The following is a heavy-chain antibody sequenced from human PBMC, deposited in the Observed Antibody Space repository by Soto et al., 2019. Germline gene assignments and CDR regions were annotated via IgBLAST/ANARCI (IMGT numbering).Heavy chain of an antibody. CDR2: ISYDGSTK. CDR1: GFSFSNYA. J-gene: IGHJ4*02. CDR3: ARQHDNKSTWYRFGY. Sequence: QVQLVESGGDVVQPGRSLRLSCVVSGFSFSNYAMHWVRQAPGKGLEWVAVISYDGSTKYYAGSVKGRFTISRDNPENTRFLQMNSLRAEDTAVYYCARQHDNKSTWYRFGYWGQGTLVTVSS. V-gene: IGHV3-30-3*01. D-gene: IGHD6-13*01.